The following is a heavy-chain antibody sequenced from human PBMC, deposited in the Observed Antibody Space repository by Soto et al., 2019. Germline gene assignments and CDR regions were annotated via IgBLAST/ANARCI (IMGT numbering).Heavy chain of an antibody. J-gene: IGHJ5*02. CDR1: GGSINSSSYY. CDR2: IYYSGST. Sequence: QLQLQESGPGLVKPSETLSLTCTVSGGSINSSSYYWGRIRQPPGKGLKWIGSIYYSGSTYYNPSLKRRVTISVDTFKSQFSLKLSSVTAADTAVYYCAKIAVAGRYNWFDLWGQGTLVTVSS. CDR3: AKIAVAGRYNWFDL. V-gene: IGHV4-39*01. D-gene: IGHD6-19*01.